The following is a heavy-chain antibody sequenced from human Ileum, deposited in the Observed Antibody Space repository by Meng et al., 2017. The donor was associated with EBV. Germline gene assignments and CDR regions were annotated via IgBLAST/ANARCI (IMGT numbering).Heavy chain of an antibody. CDR1: GYSISTTNW. J-gene: IGHJ4*02. V-gene: IGHV4-28*01. Sequence: VQLQTSGPELVQPSDTLSLTCAVSGYSISTTNWWGWIRQPPGKGLEWIVHIYYSGTTYNNPSLKSRVTMSIDPSKNQFSLKLSSVTAVDTAVYYCARNSESGSYIDYWGLGTLVTVSS. CDR2: IYYSGTT. D-gene: IGHD1-26*01. CDR3: ARNSESGSYIDY.